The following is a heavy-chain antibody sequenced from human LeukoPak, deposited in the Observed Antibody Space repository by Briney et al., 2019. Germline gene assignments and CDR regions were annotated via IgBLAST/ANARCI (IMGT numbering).Heavy chain of an antibody. Sequence: SGGSLRLSCAASGFTFSNYAMSWVRQAPGKGLEWVSAISANGGGTYYADSVKGRFTISRDNSKNTLYLQMNSLRAEDTAVYYCAKAFLAYCGGDCFDAFDIWGQGTMVTVSS. CDR2: ISANGGGT. J-gene: IGHJ3*02. CDR3: AKAFLAYCGGDCFDAFDI. D-gene: IGHD2-21*02. V-gene: IGHV3-23*01. CDR1: GFTFSNYA.